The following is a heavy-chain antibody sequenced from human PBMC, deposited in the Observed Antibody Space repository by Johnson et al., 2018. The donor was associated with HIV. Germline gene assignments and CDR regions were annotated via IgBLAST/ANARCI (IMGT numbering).Heavy chain of an antibody. J-gene: IGHJ3*02. CDR1: GFTFTNAW. CDR2: LKSRTDGETA. V-gene: IGHV3-15*01. Sequence: VQLVESGGGLVQPGGSLRLSCAASGFTFTNAWMHWVRQAPGKGLEWVGRLKSRTDGETADYAAPVKGRFTISRDNSKNTLYLQMNSLRAEDTAVYYCAKASDAFDIWGQGTMVTVSS. CDR3: AKASDAFDI.